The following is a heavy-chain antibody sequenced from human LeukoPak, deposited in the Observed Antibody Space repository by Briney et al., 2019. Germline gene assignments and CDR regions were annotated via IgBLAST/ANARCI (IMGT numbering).Heavy chain of an antibody. V-gene: IGHV1-46*01. J-gene: IGHJ4*02. CDR1: EDTFTYYH. CDR3: ATEAPRSYYFDY. CDR2: VYATGGTT. Sequence: ASVKVSCKASEDTFTYYHIHWVRQAPGQGVEWMGAVYATGGTTINTQNFQGRVTMTRDTSTGTINMELSSLRFEDTAMYYCATEAPRSYYFDYWGQGILVTVSS.